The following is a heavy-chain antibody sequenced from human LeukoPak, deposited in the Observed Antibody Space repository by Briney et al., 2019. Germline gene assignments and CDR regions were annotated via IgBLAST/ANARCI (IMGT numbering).Heavy chain of an antibody. J-gene: IGHJ3*02. D-gene: IGHD6-13*01. CDR2: LYHSGTK. CDR3: ARGVLQLVRDAFDI. V-gene: IGHV4-38-2*02. CDR1: GYSISSGYY. Sequence: SETLSLTCTVSGYSISSGYYWGWIRQPPGKGLEWIGSLYHSGTKYYNPSLKSRVTISVDTSKNQFSLKLSSVTAADTAVYYCARGVLQLVRDAFDIWGQGTMVTVSS.